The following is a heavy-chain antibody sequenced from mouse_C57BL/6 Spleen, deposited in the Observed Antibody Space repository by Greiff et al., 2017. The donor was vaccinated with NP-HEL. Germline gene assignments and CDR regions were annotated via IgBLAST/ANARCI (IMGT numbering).Heavy chain of an antibody. Sequence: QVQLQQPGAELVRPGSSVKLSCKASGYTFTSYWMDWVKQRPGQGLEWIGNIYPSDSETHYNQKFKDKATLTVDKSSSTAYMQLSSLTSEDSAVYYCARKGTEDFDYWGQGTTLTVSS. CDR2: IYPSDSET. CDR1: GYTFTSYW. J-gene: IGHJ2*01. V-gene: IGHV1-61*01. CDR3: ARKGTEDFDY. D-gene: IGHD3-3*01.